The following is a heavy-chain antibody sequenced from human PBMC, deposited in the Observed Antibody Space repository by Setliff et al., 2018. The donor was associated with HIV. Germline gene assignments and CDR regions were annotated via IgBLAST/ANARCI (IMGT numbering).Heavy chain of an antibody. J-gene: IGHJ4*02. V-gene: IGHV4-34*01. CDR2: MNQSGTT. D-gene: IGHD2-21*02. CDR3: VRWYYCVSGACYRADY. Sequence: PSQTLSLTCPVYGTSFSDHYWSWVRQTPGTGLEWIGEMNQSGTTNYNPSLKSRVTMSIDTSERQFSLKLTSVTAADTAVYYCVRWYYCVSGACYRADYWGQGTMVTVSS. CDR1: GTSFSDHY.